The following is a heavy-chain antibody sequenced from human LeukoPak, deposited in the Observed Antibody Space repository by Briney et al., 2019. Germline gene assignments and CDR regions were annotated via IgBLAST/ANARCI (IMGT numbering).Heavy chain of an antibody. CDR1: VYTFTAYY. D-gene: IGHD4-17*01. CDR3: ATEGGWGPTDYGDNVY. Sequence: ASVKVSCKASVYTFTAYYLHGVRQAPGQGPEGVGWINPKSGGTKYAPKFQGRVTMTRDTSITTAYMELSSLRSDDTAVYYCATEGGWGPTDYGDNVYWGQGTLVTVSS. J-gene: IGHJ4*02. V-gene: IGHV1-2*02. CDR2: INPKSGGT.